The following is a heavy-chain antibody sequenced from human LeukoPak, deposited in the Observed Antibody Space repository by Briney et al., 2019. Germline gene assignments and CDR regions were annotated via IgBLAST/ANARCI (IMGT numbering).Heavy chain of an antibody. Sequence: GGSLRLSCAASGFTFDDYAMHWVRQAPGKGLEWVSGISWNSGSIGYADPVKGRFTISRDNAKNSLYLQMNSLRAEDTALYYCAKCVSGATIEDGAFDIWGQGTMVTVSS. CDR1: GFTFDDYA. V-gene: IGHV3-9*01. J-gene: IGHJ3*02. D-gene: IGHD1-26*01. CDR3: AKCVSGATIEDGAFDI. CDR2: ISWNSGSI.